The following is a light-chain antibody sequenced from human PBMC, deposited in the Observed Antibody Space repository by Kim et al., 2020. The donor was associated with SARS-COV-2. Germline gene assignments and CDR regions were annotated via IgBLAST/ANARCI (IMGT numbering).Light chain of an antibody. V-gene: IGLV3-25*03. CDR3: LSADSSGTSRV. Sequence: PGQTARITCSGDALSKQYAYWYQQKPGQAPVLVIYKDNERPSGIPERFSGSSSGTTVTLTISGVQAEDEADYYCLSADSSGTSRVFGGGTKLTVL. CDR1: ALSKQY. J-gene: IGLJ2*01. CDR2: KDN.